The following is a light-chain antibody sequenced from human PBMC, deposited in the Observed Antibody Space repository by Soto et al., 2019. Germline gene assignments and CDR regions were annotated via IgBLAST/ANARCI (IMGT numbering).Light chain of an antibody. CDR1: RTINNY. Sequence: DVQMTQTPSSLSASVRDRVAITCRASRTINNYLKWYQQKPGKAPQLLIYAASNLESGVPSRFSAGGSGTGFTLSINSLLPEDFATYYCQQSYSAPWTFGQGTKVDIK. CDR3: QQSYSAPWT. V-gene: IGKV1-39*01. J-gene: IGKJ1*01. CDR2: AAS.